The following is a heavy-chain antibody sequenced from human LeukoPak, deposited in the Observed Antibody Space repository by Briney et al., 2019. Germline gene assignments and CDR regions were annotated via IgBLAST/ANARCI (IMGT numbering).Heavy chain of an antibody. V-gene: IGHV3-53*01. D-gene: IGHD2-15*01. CDR2: LYSGGST. CDR3: ARDGHSGNSFDY. J-gene: IGHJ4*02. Sequence: GGSLRLSCTASGFTVSSVYMNWVRQAPGKGLEWVSVLYSGGSTYYADSVKGRFTISRDSSKNTLYLQMNSLRVEDTAVYYCARDGHSGNSFDYWGQGTLVTVSS. CDR1: GFTVSSVY.